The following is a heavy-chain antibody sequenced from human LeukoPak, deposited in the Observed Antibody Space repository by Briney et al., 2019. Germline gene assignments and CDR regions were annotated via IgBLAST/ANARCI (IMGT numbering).Heavy chain of an antibody. CDR3: ATLPVAGRDY. Sequence: GGSPRLSCAASGFTFSSHAMHWVRQAPGKGLEYVSAISSNGGSTYYANSVKGRFTISRDNSKNTLYLQMGSLRAEDMAVYYCATLPVAGRDYWGQGTLVTVSS. CDR2: ISSNGGST. CDR1: GFTFSSHA. V-gene: IGHV3-64*01. J-gene: IGHJ4*02. D-gene: IGHD6-19*01.